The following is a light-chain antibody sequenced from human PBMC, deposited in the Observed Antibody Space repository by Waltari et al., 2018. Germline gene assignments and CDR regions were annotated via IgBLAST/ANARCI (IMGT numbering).Light chain of an antibody. CDR2: TAS. CDR1: QSIGRW. Sequence: DVQMTQSPSTLSASVGAGVTITCRASQSIGRWLAWYQQRPGKAPKLLISTASTLENGVPSRFSGSGSQTEFTLTISSLQPDDFATYYCQQYHGFPYTFGQGTKLQIK. CDR3: QQYHGFPYT. J-gene: IGKJ2*01. V-gene: IGKV1-5*03.